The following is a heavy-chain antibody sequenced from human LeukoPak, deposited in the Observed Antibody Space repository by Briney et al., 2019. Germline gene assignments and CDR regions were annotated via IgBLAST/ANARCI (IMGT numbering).Heavy chain of an antibody. D-gene: IGHD6-13*01. CDR1: GYTFTSYY. CDR2: INPSGGST. Sequence: ASVKVSCKASGYTFTSYYMHWVRQAPGQGLEWMGIINPSGGSTSYAQKFQGRVTMTRDTSISTAYMELSRLRSDDTAVYYCARLSQSSSWFSANAFDIWGQGTMVTVSS. V-gene: IGHV1-46*01. J-gene: IGHJ3*02. CDR3: ARLSQSSSWFSANAFDI.